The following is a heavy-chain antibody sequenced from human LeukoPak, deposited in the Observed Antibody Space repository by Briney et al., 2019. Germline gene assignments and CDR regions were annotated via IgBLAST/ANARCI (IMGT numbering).Heavy chain of an antibody. CDR1: GFTFSSYG. D-gene: IGHD3-22*01. CDR2: IRYDGSNK. J-gene: IGHJ4*02. CDR3: AKDAPSYYYDSSGYFDY. V-gene: IGHV3-30*02. Sequence: TGGSLRLSCAASGFTFSSYGMHWVRQAPGKGLESVAFIRYDGSNKYYADSVKGRFTISRDNSKNTLYLQMNSLRAEDTAVYYCAKDAPSYYYDSSGYFDYWGQGTLVTVSS.